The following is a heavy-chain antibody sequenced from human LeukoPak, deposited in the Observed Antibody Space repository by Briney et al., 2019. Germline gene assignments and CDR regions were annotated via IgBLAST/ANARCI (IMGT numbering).Heavy chain of an antibody. D-gene: IGHD1-26*01. CDR2: ISAYNGNT. Sequence: ASVKVSCKASGYTFTSYGISWVRQAPGQGLEWMGWISAYNGNTNYAQKLQGRVTMTTDTSTSTAYMELRSLRSDDTAVYYCARERGDIVGATTYYYYYMDVWGKGTTVTVSS. J-gene: IGHJ6*03. CDR3: ARERGDIVGATTYYYYYMDV. CDR1: GYTFTSYG. V-gene: IGHV1-18*01.